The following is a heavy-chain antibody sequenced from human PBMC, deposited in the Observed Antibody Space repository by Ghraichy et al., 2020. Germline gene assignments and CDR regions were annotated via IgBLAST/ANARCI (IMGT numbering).Heavy chain of an antibody. CDR3: ARDPGGYYYYPMDV. Sequence: ASVKVSCKASGYTFTSYDINWVRQATGQGLEWMGWMNPNSGNTGYAQKFQGRVTMTRNTSINTAYMELSSLSSEDTAVYYCARDPGGYYYYPMDVWGQGTTVTVSS. J-gene: IGHJ6*02. V-gene: IGHV1-8*01. CDR1: GYTFTSYD. D-gene: IGHD3-16*01. CDR2: MNPNSGNT.